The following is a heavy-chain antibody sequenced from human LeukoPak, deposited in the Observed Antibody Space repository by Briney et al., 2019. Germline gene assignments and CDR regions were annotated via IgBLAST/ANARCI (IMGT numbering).Heavy chain of an antibody. Sequence: SETLSLTCTVSGGSISSYYWSWIRQPAGKGLEWIGHIYTSGSTNYNPSLKSRVTMSVDTSKNQFSLKLSSVTAADTAVCYCARDGVYCSNGICYQKYYFDYWGQGTLVTVSS. J-gene: IGHJ4*02. CDR2: IYTSGST. CDR3: ARDGVYCSNGICYQKYYFDY. D-gene: IGHD2-8*01. V-gene: IGHV4-4*07. CDR1: GGSISSYY.